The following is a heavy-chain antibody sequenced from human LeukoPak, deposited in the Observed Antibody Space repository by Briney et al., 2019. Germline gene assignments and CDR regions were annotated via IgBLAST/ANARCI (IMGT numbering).Heavy chain of an antibody. CDR3: TAAGNRPYYFDY. Sequence: PSETLSLTCTVSGGSISSYYWSWIRQPPGKGLEWIGYIYYSGSTNYNPSLKSRVTISVDTSKNQFSLKLSSVTAADTAVYYCTAAGNRPYYFDYWGQGTLVTVSS. CDR1: GGSISSYY. D-gene: IGHD6-13*01. V-gene: IGHV4-59*01. CDR2: IYYSGST. J-gene: IGHJ4*02.